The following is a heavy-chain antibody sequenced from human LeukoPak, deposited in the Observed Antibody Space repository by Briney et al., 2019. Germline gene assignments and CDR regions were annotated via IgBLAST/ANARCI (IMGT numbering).Heavy chain of an antibody. Sequence: ASVKVSCKASDYTFTDYVINWVRQAPGQGLEWMGWISAYNGNTNYAQKLQGRVTMTTDTSTSTAYMDLRSLRSDDTAVYYCASGEGFGESMSFDNWGQGTLVTVSS. J-gene: IGHJ4*02. CDR2: ISAYNGNT. CDR3: ASGEGFGESMSFDN. D-gene: IGHD3-10*01. V-gene: IGHV1-18*01. CDR1: DYTFTDYV.